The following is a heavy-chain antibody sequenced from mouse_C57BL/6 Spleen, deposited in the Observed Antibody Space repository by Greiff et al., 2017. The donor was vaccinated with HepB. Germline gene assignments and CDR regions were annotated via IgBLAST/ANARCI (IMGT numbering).Heavy chain of an antibody. J-gene: IGHJ2*01. Sequence: VQLQQSGAELVKAGASVKMSCKASGYTFTSYWMHWVKQRLGQGLEWFAETNPTNGRTYYNEKFKSKATLTVDKSSSTAYMLLSGPTFEDSAVYYGARINKIVATYFDYWGQGTTLTVSS. CDR3: ARINKIVATYFDY. D-gene: IGHD1-1*01. CDR2: TNPTNGRT. CDR1: GYTFTSYW. V-gene: IGHV1S81*02.